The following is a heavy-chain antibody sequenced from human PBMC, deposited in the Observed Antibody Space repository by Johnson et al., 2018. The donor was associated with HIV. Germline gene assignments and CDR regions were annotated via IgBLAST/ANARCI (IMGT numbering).Heavy chain of an antibody. CDR1: GFTVSSNY. CDR3: ARGVVVVPAASAHAFDI. V-gene: IGHV3-53*01. J-gene: IGHJ3*02. D-gene: IGHD2-2*01. Sequence: VQLVESGGGLIQPGGSLRLSCAASGFTVSSNYMSWVRQAPGRGLEWVSVIYRGGSTYYADSVKGRFTISRDNSKNTLYLKMNSLRSEDTAVYYCARGVVVVPAASAHAFDIWGQGTMVTVSS. CDR2: IYRGGST.